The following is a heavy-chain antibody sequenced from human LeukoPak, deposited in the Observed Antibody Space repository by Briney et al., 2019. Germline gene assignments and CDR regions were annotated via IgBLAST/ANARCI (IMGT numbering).Heavy chain of an antibody. V-gene: IGHV1-18*03. CDR2: ISVYNGNT. Sequence: ASVKVSCKASGYTFTSYAISWVRQAPGQGLEWMGWISVYNGNTNYAQNLQGRVTMTTDTSTSTAYMELRSLRSDDMAVYYCARDDAYSYGYYEDYYYVMDVWGQGTTVTVSS. CDR1: GYTFTSYA. D-gene: IGHD5-18*01. CDR3: ARDDAYSYGYYEDYYYVMDV. J-gene: IGHJ6*02.